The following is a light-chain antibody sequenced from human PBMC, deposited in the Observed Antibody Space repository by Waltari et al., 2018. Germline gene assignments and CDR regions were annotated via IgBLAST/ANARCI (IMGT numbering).Light chain of an antibody. V-gene: IGLV2-8*01. CDR3: SSYAGSNNVV. CDR2: EVS. J-gene: IGLJ2*01. Sequence: QSALTQTPSQSGSPGQSVTIPCPGTSSDVGGYNYVSWYQQHPGKAPKLMIYEVSKRPSGVPARLSGSKSGNTASLTVSGLQAEDEADYYCSSYAGSNNVVFGGGTKLTVL. CDR1: SSDVGGYNY.